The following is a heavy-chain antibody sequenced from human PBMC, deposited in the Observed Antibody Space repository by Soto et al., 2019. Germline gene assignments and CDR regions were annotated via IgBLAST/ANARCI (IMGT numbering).Heavy chain of an antibody. CDR2: ISYDGSNK. V-gene: IGHV3-30*03. D-gene: IGHD3-3*01. CDR1: GFTFSSYG. J-gene: IGHJ4*02. Sequence: QVQLVESGGGVVQPGRSLRLSCAASGFTFSSYGMHWVRQAPGKGLEWVAVISYDGSNKYYADSVKGRFTISRDNSKNTLYLQMNSLRAEDTAVYYCAMPSSLRFLEWLLSFDYWGQGTLVTVSS. CDR3: AMPSSLRFLEWLLSFDY.